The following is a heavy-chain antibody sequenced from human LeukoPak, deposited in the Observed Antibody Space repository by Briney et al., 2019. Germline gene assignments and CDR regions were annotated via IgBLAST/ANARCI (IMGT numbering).Heavy chain of an antibody. J-gene: IGHJ4*02. V-gene: IGHV6-1*01. D-gene: IGHD1-7*01. CDR1: GDSVSSNSAA. CDR3: ARSGGTAIGNYGRATFDY. CDR2: IFYRSKWYN. Sequence: SQTLSLTCDISGDSVSSNSAAWNWIRQSPSRGLKWLGRIFYRSKWYNEYEVSLKSRLTINADTSKNHFSLQLNSVTPEDTAVYYCARSGGTAIGNYGRATFDYWGQGTLVTVSS.